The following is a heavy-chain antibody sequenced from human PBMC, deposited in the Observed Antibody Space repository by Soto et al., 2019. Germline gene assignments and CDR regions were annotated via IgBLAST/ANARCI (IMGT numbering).Heavy chain of an antibody. V-gene: IGHV3-33*01. Sequence: LRLSCSASGFTFSSYGMHWVRQAPGKGLEWVAVIWYDGSNKYYADSVKGRFTISRDNSKNTLYLQMNSLRAEDTAVYYCARDLNWAVAARPYYYGMDVWGQGTTVTVSS. CDR2: IWYDGSNK. J-gene: IGHJ6*02. D-gene: IGHD6-6*01. CDR1: GFTFSSYG. CDR3: ARDLNWAVAARPYYYGMDV.